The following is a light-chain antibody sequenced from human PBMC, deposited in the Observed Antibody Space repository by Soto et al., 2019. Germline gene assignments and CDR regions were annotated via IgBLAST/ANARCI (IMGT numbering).Light chain of an antibody. Sequence: DVVLTQSPLSLPVTLGQPASISCRSSQSLLHSDGNTYLNWFHQRPVQSPRRLIYKVSNRDSGVPYRFSGSGSGTDFTLKISRVEAEDVGIYYCMQGSNWPPLTFGQGTKVEIK. CDR2: KVS. V-gene: IGKV2-30*02. J-gene: IGKJ1*01. CDR3: MQGSNWPPLT. CDR1: QSLLHSDGNTY.